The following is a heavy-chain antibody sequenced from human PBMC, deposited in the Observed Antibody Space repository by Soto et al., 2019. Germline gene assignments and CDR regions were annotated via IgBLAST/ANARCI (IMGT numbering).Heavy chain of an antibody. Sequence: GGSLRLSCAASGFTFSSYSMNWVRQAPGKGLEWVSYISSSSSTIYYADSVRGRFTISRDNSKKTLYLEVNSLRPEDTAIYYCARDMAGSAWAFDLWGQGTLVTVSS. V-gene: IGHV3-48*04. CDR1: GFTFSSYS. D-gene: IGHD6-19*01. J-gene: IGHJ4*02. CDR3: ARDMAGSAWAFDL. CDR2: ISSSSSTI.